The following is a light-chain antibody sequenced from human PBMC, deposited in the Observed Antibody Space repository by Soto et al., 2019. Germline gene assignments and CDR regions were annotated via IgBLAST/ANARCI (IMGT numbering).Light chain of an antibody. CDR1: QSISSW. V-gene: IGKV1-5*01. CDR3: QQYNVYST. J-gene: IGKJ4*01. CDR2: AAS. Sequence: DIQMTQSPSTLSASVGDRVTITCRASQSISSWLAWYQQKPGKAPKLLIYAASSLQSGVPSRFSGSGSETEFTLTISSLQPDDFATYYCQQYNVYSTFGGGTKVDI.